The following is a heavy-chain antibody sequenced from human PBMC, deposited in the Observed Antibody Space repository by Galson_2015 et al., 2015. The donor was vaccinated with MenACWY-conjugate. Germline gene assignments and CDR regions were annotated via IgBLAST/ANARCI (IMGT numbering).Heavy chain of an antibody. V-gene: IGHV5-51*03. D-gene: IGHD1-14*01. Sequence: QSGAEVKKPGESLKISCKGSGFTFTTNWIGWVRQMPGKGPEWMGMIYPDDSDTRYSPSFQGQVTISDDKSIHTAYLQWSSLKASDTAMYYCARPSTGGYDVNFDNWGQGTLVTVSS. CDR1: GFTFTTNW. CDR3: ARPSTGGYDVNFDN. CDR2: IYPDDSDT. J-gene: IGHJ4*02.